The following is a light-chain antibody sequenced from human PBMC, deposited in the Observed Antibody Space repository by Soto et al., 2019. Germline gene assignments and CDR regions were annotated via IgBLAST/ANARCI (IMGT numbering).Light chain of an antibody. CDR2: DAS. CDR3: QHYGGMWT. V-gene: IGKV1-5*01. Sequence: DIQMTQSPSSLSVSVGDRVTITCRASQSITNRLAWYQQKPGKAPKVLIYDASNLEYGVPSRFSGSGFGTEFILTISSLQPDDFATYWCQHYGGMWTFGQGTKVDIK. J-gene: IGKJ1*01. CDR1: QSITNR.